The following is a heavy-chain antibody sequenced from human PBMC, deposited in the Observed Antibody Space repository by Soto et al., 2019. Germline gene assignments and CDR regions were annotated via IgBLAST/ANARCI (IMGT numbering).Heavy chain of an antibody. V-gene: IGHV4-34*01. D-gene: IGHD3-3*01. Sequence: SETLSLTCAVYGGSFSGYYWSWIRQPPGKGLEWIGEINHSGSTNYNPSLKSRVTISVDTSKNQFSLKLSSVTAADTAVYYCARAKANYDFWSGERSSYYYYGMDVWGQGTTVTVSS. CDR2: INHSGST. CDR3: ARAKANYDFWSGERSSYYYYGMDV. J-gene: IGHJ6*02. CDR1: GGSFSGYY.